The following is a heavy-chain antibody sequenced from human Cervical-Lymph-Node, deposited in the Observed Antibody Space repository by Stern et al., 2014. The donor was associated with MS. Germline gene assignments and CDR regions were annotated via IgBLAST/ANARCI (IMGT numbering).Heavy chain of an antibody. J-gene: IGHJ4*02. D-gene: IGHD5-24*01. CDR1: GGSISSAEYY. V-gene: IGHV4-30-4*01. Sequence: VQLQESGPGLVKPSQTLSLTCAVTGGSISSAEYYWSWIRQSPGKGLEWIGYIIYSGTTYYNPSLKSRVTISVDTSKNQFSLKLRSVTAADTAVYYCSRDADGYSLVFGYWGRGTLVTVSS. CDR2: IIYSGTT. CDR3: SRDADGYSLVFGY.